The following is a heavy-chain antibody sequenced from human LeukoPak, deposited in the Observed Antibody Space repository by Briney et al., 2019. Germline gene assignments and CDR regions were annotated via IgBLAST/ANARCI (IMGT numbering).Heavy chain of an antibody. V-gene: IGHV3-30*02. Sequence: PGGSLRLSCAASGFIFSNYGMHWVRQAPGKGLEWVAFIQYNGTTKDYADSGKGRFTIARDNYKNAVSLQMNSLTAEDTALYYCAKDIRRGYNFGYDQFAYWGQGTLVTVSS. CDR1: GFIFSNYG. J-gene: IGHJ4*02. CDR3: AKDIRRGYNFGYDQFAY. CDR2: IQYNGTTK. D-gene: IGHD5-18*01.